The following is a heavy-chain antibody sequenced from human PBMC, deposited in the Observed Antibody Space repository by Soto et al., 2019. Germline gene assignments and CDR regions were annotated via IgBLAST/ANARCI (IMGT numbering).Heavy chain of an antibody. CDR2: INDRGDLR. Sequence: HPGGSLRLSCVASGFTFGSYAMSWVRRSPGKGLEWVSTINDRGDLRYYAESVRGRFTISRDNSKNTLYLQVNNLRAEDTARYHCAKAFGDWYPFEKWGLGALVTVSS. CDR3: AKAFGDWYPFEK. D-gene: IGHD2-21*02. V-gene: IGHV3-23*01. J-gene: IGHJ4*02. CDR1: GFTFGSYA.